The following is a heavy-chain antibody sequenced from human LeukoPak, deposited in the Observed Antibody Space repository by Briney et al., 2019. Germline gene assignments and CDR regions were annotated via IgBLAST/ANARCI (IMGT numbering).Heavy chain of an antibody. V-gene: IGHV1-69*13. D-gene: IGHD6-13*01. CDR3: AIEEFRGIAAADPFDY. CDR2: IIPIFGTA. Sequence: GASVKVSCKASGGTFSSYAISWVRQAPGQGLEWMGGIIPIFGTANYAQKFQGRVTITADESTSTAYMELSSLRSEDTAVYYCAIEEFRGIAAADPFDYWGQGTLVTVSS. J-gene: IGHJ4*02. CDR1: GGTFSSYA.